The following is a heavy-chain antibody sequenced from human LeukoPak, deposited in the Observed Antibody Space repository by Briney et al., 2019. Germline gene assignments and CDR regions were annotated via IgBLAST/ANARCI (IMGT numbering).Heavy chain of an antibody. V-gene: IGHV4-59*01. D-gene: IGHD1/OR15-1a*01. CDR3: ARGRLTTPNWFGP. Sequence: SETLSLTCTVSGDSISSYYWTWIRQPPGKGLEWLGYLYNSGNTNYNPSLKSRVTMSVDTSKNQFSLRLTSVTAADTAVYYCARGRLTTPNWFGPWGQGILSPSPQ. CDR2: LYNSGNT. CDR1: GDSISSYY. J-gene: IGHJ5*02.